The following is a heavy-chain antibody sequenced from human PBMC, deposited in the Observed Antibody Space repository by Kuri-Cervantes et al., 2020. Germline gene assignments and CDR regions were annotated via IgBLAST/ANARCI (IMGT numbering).Heavy chain of an antibody. CDR1: GFTFSSYA. V-gene: IGHV3-30*17. Sequence: LSLTCEASGFTFSSYAMHWVRQAPGTGLEWVAVMSYDGRHKYYADSVKGRFTISRDNSKNTLYLQMNSLRAEDTAVYYCAKEDTARGWLQQYYYYGMDVWGQGTTVTVSS. J-gene: IGHJ6*02. CDR3: AKEDTARGWLQQYYYYGMDV. D-gene: IGHD5-18*01. CDR2: MSYDGRHK.